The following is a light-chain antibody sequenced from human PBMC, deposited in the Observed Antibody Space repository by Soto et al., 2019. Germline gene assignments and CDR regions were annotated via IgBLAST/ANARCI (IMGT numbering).Light chain of an antibody. CDR2: DAS. CDR1: QSISSW. V-gene: IGKV1-5*01. CDR3: QQYNSSSRT. Sequence: DIQMTQSPSTLSASVGDRVTITCRASQSISSWLAWYQQKPGKAPKLLIYDASSLKSGVPSRFSGSGSGTEFTLTISSLQPDDFATYYCQQYNSSSRTFGQGTKVEIK. J-gene: IGKJ1*01.